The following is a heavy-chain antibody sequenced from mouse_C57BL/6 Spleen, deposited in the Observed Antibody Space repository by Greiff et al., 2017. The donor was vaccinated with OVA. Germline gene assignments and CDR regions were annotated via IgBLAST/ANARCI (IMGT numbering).Heavy chain of an antibody. D-gene: IGHD1-1*01. CDR1: GYTFTSYW. CDR3: ASYGTRGAWFAY. V-gene: IGHV1-53*01. Sequence: QVQLQQPGTELVKPGASVKLSCKASGYTFTSYWMHWVKQRPGQGLEWIGNINPSNGGTNYNEKFKSKATLTVDKSSSTAYMQLSSLTSGDSAVYYCASYGTRGAWFAYWGQGTLVTVSA. CDR2: INPSNGGT. J-gene: IGHJ3*01.